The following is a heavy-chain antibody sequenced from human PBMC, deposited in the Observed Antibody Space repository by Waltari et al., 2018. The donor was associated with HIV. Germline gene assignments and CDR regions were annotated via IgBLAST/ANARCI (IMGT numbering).Heavy chain of an antibody. Sequence: QVQLVESGGGVVQPGTSLTLSCAVSGFTFSNFAIHWVRQSPGKGLEWLAVFWSDGVEISYADSVKVRFTLSKDSSQKTVYLHLTSLRAEDTALYYCARGYSSSRWIPLYHWGRGTLVTVSS. CDR3: ARGYSSSRWIPLYH. CDR2: FWSDGVEI. CDR1: GFTFSNFA. V-gene: IGHV3-33*01. D-gene: IGHD6-6*01. J-gene: IGHJ4*02.